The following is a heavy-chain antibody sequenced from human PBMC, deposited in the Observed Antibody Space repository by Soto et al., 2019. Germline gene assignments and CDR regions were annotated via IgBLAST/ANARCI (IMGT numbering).Heavy chain of an antibody. CDR1: GYSFTSYG. Sequence: QVQLVQSGAEVKKPGASVKVSCKASGYSFTSYGISWVRQAPGQGLEWMGWISAYNGNTNYAQKLQGRVTMTTDTATSTGYIELSSLISDDKAVYYCARDNGFGESDVWGQGTTVTVSS. CDR3: ARDNGFGESDV. D-gene: IGHD3-10*01. V-gene: IGHV1-18*01. J-gene: IGHJ6*02. CDR2: ISAYNGNT.